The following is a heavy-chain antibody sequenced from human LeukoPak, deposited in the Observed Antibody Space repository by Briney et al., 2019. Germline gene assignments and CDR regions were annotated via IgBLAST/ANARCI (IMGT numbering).Heavy chain of an antibody. CDR2: ISAYNGNT. CDR1: GYTFTSYG. D-gene: IGHD2-15*01. V-gene: IGHV1-18*01. Sequence: ASVKVSCKASGYTFTSYGISWVRQAPGQGLEWMGWISAYNGNTSYAQKLQGRVTMTTDTSTSTAYMELRSLRSDDTAVYYCARRYCSGGSCSIFDYWGQGTLVTVSS. CDR3: ARRYCSGGSCSIFDY. J-gene: IGHJ4*02.